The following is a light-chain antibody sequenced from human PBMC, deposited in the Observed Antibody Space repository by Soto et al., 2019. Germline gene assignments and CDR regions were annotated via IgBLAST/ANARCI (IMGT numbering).Light chain of an antibody. CDR2: GAS. CDR3: QQRSNWPPEWT. V-gene: IGKV3D-20*02. J-gene: IGKJ1*01. Sequence: EIVLTQSPGTLSLSPGERATLSCRAGQSVSSSYLAWYQQKPGQAPRLLIYGASSRATGIPDRFSGSGSGTDFTLTISRLEPEDFAVYYCQQRSNWPPEWTLGQGTKVDIK. CDR1: QSVSSSY.